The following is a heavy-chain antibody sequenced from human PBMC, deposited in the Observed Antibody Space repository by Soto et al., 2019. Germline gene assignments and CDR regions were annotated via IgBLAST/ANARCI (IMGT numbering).Heavy chain of an antibody. V-gene: IGHV5-51*01. CDR3: VRHISNFRYYYYAMYV. CDR1: GYTFTDYW. Sequence: GESLKISCKGSGYTFTDYWIGWVRQLPGKGLEWMGIIYPGDSDTRYSPSFQGHVTITVDKSTSTAYLQWNTLKASDTAMYYCVRHISNFRYYYYAMYVWGQGTTVTVSS. J-gene: IGHJ6*02. D-gene: IGHD4-4*01. CDR2: IYPGDSDT.